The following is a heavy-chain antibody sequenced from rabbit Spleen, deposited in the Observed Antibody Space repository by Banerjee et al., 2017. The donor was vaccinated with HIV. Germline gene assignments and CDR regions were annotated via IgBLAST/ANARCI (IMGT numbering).Heavy chain of an antibody. J-gene: IGHJ4*01. CDR2: IDTGSTSST. D-gene: IGHD1-1*01. CDR3: ARGEYFTVGFSAYSIYLDL. V-gene: IGHV1S45*01. Sequence: QEQLEESGGDLVKPEGSLTLTCTASGFSFSSSYWICWVRQAPGKGLEWIGCIDTGSTSSTYYATWAKGRFTISKTSSTTVTLQMTSLTAADTATYFCARGEYFTVGFSAYSIYLDLWGPGTLVTVS. CDR1: GFSFSSSYW.